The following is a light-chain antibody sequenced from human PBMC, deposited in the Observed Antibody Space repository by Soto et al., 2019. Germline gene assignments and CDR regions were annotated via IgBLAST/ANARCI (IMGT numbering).Light chain of an antibody. V-gene: IGKV4-1*01. CDR2: WAS. CDR1: QSVSSNNKNY. CDR3: QQYYSPPVI. J-gene: IGKJ4*01. Sequence: DIVMTQSPDSLAVSLGERATINCKSSQSVSSNNKNYLTWYQLKPGQPPKLLIYWASTRESGVPDRFTGSGSGTDFSLTISSLQAEDVAVYYCQQYYSPPVIFGGGTKVEIK.